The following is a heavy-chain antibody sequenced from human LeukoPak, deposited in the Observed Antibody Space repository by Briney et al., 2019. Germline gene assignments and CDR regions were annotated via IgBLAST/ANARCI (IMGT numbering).Heavy chain of an antibody. CDR3: ARPITFGGVIVS. CDR1: GGSFSGYY. CDR2: INHSGST. J-gene: IGHJ4*02. V-gene: IGHV4-34*01. D-gene: IGHD3-16*02. Sequence: SETLSLTCAVYGGSFSGYYWSWIRQPPGKGLEWIGEINHSGSTNYNPSLKSRVTISGDTSKNQFSLKLSSVTAADTAVYYCARPITFGGVIVSWGQGTLVTVSS.